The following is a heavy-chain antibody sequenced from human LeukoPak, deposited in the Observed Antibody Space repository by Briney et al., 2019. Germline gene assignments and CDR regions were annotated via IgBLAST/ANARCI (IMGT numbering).Heavy chain of an antibody. CDR2: INSDGSST. D-gene: IGHD3-22*01. J-gene: IGHJ4*02. CDR1: GFTFSSYW. Sequence: GGSLRLSCAASGFTFSSYWMHWVRQAPGKGLVWVSRINSDGSSTSYADSVEGRFTISRDNAKNTLYLQMNSLRAEDTAVYYCVTERGDSSGYYYLDYWGQGTLVTVSS. V-gene: IGHV3-74*01. CDR3: VTERGDSSGYYYLDY.